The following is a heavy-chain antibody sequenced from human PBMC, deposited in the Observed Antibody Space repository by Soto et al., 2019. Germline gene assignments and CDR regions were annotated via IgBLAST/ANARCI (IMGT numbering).Heavy chain of an antibody. CDR2: IIPILGIA. Sequence: QVQLVQSGAEVKKPGSSVKVSCKASGGTFSSYTISWVRQAPGQVLEWMGRIIPILGIANYAQKFQGRVTITADKSTSTAYMELSSLRSEDTAVYYCARERRSCGSLQPGAFDIWGQGTMVTVSS. CDR3: ARERRSCGSLQPGAFDI. CDR1: GGTFSSYT. D-gene: IGHD2-15*01. V-gene: IGHV1-69*08. J-gene: IGHJ3*02.